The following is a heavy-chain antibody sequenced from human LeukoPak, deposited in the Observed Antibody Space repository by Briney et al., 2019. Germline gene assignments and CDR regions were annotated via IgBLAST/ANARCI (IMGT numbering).Heavy chain of an antibody. Sequence: GGSLRLSCAASGFTFSVYTINWVRQAPGKGLEWVSSINSRSSDIYYADSVKGRFTISRDNAKNSLYLQMNSLRVEDTDVYYCARALNDXGXHXYXXWGQXXLV. CDR1: GFTFSVYT. CDR3: ARALNDXGXHXYXX. D-gene: IGHD4-17*01. J-gene: IGHJ1*01. CDR2: INSRSSDI. V-gene: IGHV3-21*01.